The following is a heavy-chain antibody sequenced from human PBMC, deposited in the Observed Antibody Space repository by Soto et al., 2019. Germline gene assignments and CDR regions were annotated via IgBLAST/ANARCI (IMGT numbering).Heavy chain of an antibody. V-gene: IGHV1-3*01. J-gene: IGHJ6*02. Sequence: VKVSCKTSGYTFTSYSMHWVRQAPGQRLEWMGWIYAGNENTKYSQKFQGRVTINRDTSANTAYMELSSLRSEDTAVYYCARASCSSTSCNNYYYYGMDVWGQGTTVTVSS. D-gene: IGHD2-2*01. CDR1: GYTFTSYS. CDR3: ARASCSSTSCNNYYYYGMDV. CDR2: IYAGNENT.